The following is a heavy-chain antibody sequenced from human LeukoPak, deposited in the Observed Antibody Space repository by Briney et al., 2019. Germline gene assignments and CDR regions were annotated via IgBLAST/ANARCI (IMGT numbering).Heavy chain of an antibody. CDR2: INHSGST. V-gene: IGHV4-34*01. D-gene: IGHD6-6*01. J-gene: IGHJ4*02. Sequence: SETLSLTCAVYGGSFSGYYWSWIRQPPGKGLEWIGEINHSGSTNYNPSLKSRVTISVDTSKNQFSLKLSSVTAADTAVYYCATCSSSGSFDYWGQGTLVTVSS. CDR3: ATCSSSGSFDY. CDR1: GGSFSGYY.